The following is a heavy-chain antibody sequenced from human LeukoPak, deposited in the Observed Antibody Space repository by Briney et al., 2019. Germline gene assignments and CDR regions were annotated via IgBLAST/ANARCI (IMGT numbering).Heavy chain of an antibody. CDR1: GFLFSNYG. CDR3: AKTPIMNACRTQFYDMDV. CDR2: IWYDGSIK. V-gene: IGHV3-30*02. D-gene: IGHD2-15*01. J-gene: IGHJ6*03. Sequence: GGSLRLSCAAPGFLFSNYGMHWVRQAPGKGLEGVAFIWYDGSIKFYADSVKGRCTISSDNSKNTLYLQMNSLRAEDTAVYYCAKTPIMNACRTQFYDMDVWGKGTTVTVSS.